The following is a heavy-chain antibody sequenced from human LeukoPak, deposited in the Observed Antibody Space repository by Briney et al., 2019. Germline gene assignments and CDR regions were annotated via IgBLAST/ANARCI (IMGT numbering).Heavy chain of an antibody. V-gene: IGHV3-30*18. CDR2: ISYDGSNK. CDR3: AKILTGTTSGVDY. Sequence: PGGSLRLSCAASGFTFSSYGMHWVRKAPGKGLEWVAVISYDGSNKYYADSVKGRFTISRDNSKNTLYLQMNSLRAEDTAVYYCAKILTGTTSGVDYWGQGTLVTVSS. J-gene: IGHJ4*02. D-gene: IGHD1-20*01. CDR1: GFTFSSYG.